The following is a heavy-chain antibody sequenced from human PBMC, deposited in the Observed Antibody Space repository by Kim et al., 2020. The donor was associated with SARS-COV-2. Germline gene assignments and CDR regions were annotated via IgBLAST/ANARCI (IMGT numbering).Heavy chain of an antibody. Sequence: ADSGKGLFTISRDTSKNTLYLQMSSLRAEDTAVYYCARKGYSGYSLYYFDRWGQGTPVTVSS. D-gene: IGHD2-15*01. V-gene: IGHV3-33*01. J-gene: IGHJ4*02. CDR3: ARKGYSGYSLYYFDR.